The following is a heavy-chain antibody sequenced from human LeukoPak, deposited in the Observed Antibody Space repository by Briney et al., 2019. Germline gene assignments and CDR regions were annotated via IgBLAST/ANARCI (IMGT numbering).Heavy chain of an antibody. J-gene: IGHJ6*03. Sequence: GGTLRLSCAASGFTFSSYGMSWVRQAPGKGLEWVSAISGSGGSTYYADSVKGRFTISRDNSKNTLYLQMNSLRAEDTAVYYCAKAHCSGGSCYYYYYMDVWGKGTTVTVSS. CDR2: ISGSGGST. CDR1: GFTFSSYG. D-gene: IGHD2-15*01. CDR3: AKAHCSGGSCYYYYYMDV. V-gene: IGHV3-23*01.